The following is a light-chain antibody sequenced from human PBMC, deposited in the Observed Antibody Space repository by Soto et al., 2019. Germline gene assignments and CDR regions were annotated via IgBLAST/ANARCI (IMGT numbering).Light chain of an antibody. CDR1: QSVSNSY. CDR2: DAS. V-gene: IGKV3-20*01. Sequence: EIVLTRSPGTLSLSPGERATLSCRASQSVSNSYLAWFQQKPGQAPRRLIYDASSRATGIPDRFSGSGSGTDFTLTISRLEPEDFAVYYCQQYASSPITFGGGTKVEIK. J-gene: IGKJ4*01. CDR3: QQYASSPIT.